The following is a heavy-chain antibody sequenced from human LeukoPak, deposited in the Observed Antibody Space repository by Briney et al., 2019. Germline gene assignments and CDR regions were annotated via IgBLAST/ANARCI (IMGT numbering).Heavy chain of an antibody. J-gene: IGHJ4*02. V-gene: IGHV3-7*03. CDR1: GFTFSSHW. Sequence: GGSLRLSCAASGFTFSSHWMTWVRQAPGKGPEWVASINKDGSEQYYVDSVKGRFTISRDNAKNSLYLQMNSLRAEDTAVYYCARDQRRFYDILTGYYKGVDYWGQGTLVTVSS. CDR3: ARDQRRFYDILTGYYKGVDY. CDR2: INKDGSEQ. D-gene: IGHD3-9*01.